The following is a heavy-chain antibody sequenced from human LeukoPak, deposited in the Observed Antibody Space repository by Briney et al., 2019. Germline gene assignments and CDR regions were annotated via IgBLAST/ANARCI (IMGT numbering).Heavy chain of an antibody. V-gene: IGHV3-23*01. CDR1: GFTFSSYA. D-gene: IGHD1-7*01. J-gene: IGHJ4*02. CDR2: ISGSGGST. Sequence: GGSLRLSCAASGFTFSSYAMSRVRQAPGKGLEWVSAISGSGGSTYYADSVKGRFTISRDNSKNTLYLQMNSLRAEDTAVYYCAKPRNLELRSPLDYYFDYWGQGTLVTVSS. CDR3: AKPRNLELRSPLDYYFDY.